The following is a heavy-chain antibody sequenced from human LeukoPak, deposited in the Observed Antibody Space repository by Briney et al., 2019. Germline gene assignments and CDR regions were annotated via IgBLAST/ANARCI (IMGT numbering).Heavy chain of an antibody. V-gene: IGHV3-21*01. CDR2: ISSSSSYI. Sequence: PGGSLRLSCAASGFTFSSYSMNWVRQAPGKGLEWVSSISSSSSYIYYADSVKGRFTISRDNAKNSLYLQMNSLRAEDTAVYYCARDCSGGSCYLETDYWGQGTLVTVSS. J-gene: IGHJ4*02. CDR3: ARDCSGGSCYLETDY. D-gene: IGHD2-15*01. CDR1: GFTFSSYS.